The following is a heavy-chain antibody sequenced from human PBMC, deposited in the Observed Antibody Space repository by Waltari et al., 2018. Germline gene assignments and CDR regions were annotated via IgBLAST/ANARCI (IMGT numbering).Heavy chain of an antibody. CDR2: INRDGSGK. Sequence: EVQLVESGGGLVQPGGSLRLSCATSGFTFTNYGMSWVRQAPGKGLGWLVKINRDGSGKFFLCSVKGRFTISIDNAKKSVYLQMNSLTGEDTAVYYCATSRDAAGNDWGQGTLVTVSS. D-gene: IGHD6-13*01. CDR3: ATSRDAAGND. J-gene: IGHJ4*02. CDR1: GFTFTNYG. V-gene: IGHV3-7*01.